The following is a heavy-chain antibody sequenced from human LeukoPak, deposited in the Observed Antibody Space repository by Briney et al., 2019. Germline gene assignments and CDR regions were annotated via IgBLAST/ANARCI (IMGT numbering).Heavy chain of an antibody. CDR3: ASGLLRYFDWLDAFDI. CDR2: IYYSGST. D-gene: IGHD3-9*01. CDR1: GGSISSGGYY. J-gene: IGHJ3*02. Sequence: SETLSLTCTVSGGSISSGGYYWSWIRQHPGTGLEWIGYIYYSGSTYYNPSLKSRVTISVDTSKNQFSLKLSSVTAADTAVYYCASGLLRYFDWLDAFDIWGQGTMVTVSS. V-gene: IGHV4-31*03.